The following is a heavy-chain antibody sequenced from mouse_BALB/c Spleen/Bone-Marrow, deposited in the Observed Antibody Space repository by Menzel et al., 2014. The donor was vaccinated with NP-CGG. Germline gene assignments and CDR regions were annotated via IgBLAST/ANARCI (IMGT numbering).Heavy chain of an antibody. CDR2: IYWDDDK. V-gene: IGHV8-12*01. CDR3: ARSPDGYGFAH. Sequence: QVTLKVCGPGILQPSQTLSLTCSFSGFSLSTSGMGVSWIRQPSGKGLEWLAHIYWDDDKRYNPTLKSRLTISKDTSSNQVFLKITSVDTADTATYFCARSPDGYGFAHWGQGTLVTVSA. J-gene: IGHJ3*01. D-gene: IGHD2-2*01. CDR1: GFSLSTSGMG.